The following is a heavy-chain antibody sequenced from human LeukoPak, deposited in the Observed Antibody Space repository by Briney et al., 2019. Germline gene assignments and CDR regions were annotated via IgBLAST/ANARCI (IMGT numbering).Heavy chain of an antibody. J-gene: IGHJ4*02. CDR1: GYSISSGYY. D-gene: IGHD4-17*01. CDR3: AKRIGDSVNY. Sequence: MSSETLSLTCTVSGYSISSGYYWGWIRQPPGKGLEWIADIYHSGSTYYNPSLKSRVTMSVDTSKNQFSLRLSSVTAADTAVYYCAKRIGDSVNYWGQGTLVTVSS. CDR2: IYHSGST. V-gene: IGHV4-38-2*02.